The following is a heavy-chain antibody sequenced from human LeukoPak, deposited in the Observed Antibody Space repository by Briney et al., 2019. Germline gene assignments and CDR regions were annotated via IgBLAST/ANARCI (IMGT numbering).Heavy chain of an antibody. D-gene: IGHD3-16*02. CDR1: GGSISTYH. Sequence: PSETLSLTCTVSGGSISTYHWSWIRQPPGKGPEWIGYVYYSGSTDYSPSLKSRATISVDTSMNQCSLSLSSVTAADAVIHYCARAVISFGGGIAKGFDCWGQGTLVTVSS. V-gene: IGHV4-59*01. CDR2: VYYSGST. J-gene: IGHJ4*02. CDR3: ARAVISFGGGIAKGFDC.